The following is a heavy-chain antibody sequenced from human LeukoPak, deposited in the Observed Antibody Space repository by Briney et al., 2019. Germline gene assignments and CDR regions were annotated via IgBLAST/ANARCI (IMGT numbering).Heavy chain of an antibody. J-gene: IGHJ4*02. CDR3: ARDFERPDY. CDR1: GYTFTDYY. V-gene: IGHV1-2*06. CDR2: INPSSGGT. Sequence: ASVKVSCKAFGYTFTDYYIHWVRQAPGQGLEWVGRINPSSGGTNYAQKFQGRVTMTRDTSISTAYMELSRLRSDDTAVYYCARDFERPDYWGQGTLVTVSS.